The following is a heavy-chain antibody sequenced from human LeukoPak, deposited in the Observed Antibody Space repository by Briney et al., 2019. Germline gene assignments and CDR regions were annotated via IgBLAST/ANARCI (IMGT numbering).Heavy chain of an antibody. CDR1: GYTFIRYA. Sequence: ASVKVSCKASGYTFIRYAMYWVRQAPGQRLEWMGWINAGNDNTKYSQKFQGRVTITRDTSASTAYMELSSLRSEDTAVYYCARDLRRYSGYDHYFDYWGQGTLVTVSS. CDR2: INAGNDNT. V-gene: IGHV1-3*01. CDR3: ARDLRRYSGYDHYFDY. J-gene: IGHJ4*02. D-gene: IGHD5-12*01.